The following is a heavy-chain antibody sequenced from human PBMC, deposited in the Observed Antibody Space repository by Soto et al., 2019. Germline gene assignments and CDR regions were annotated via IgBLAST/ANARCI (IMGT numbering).Heavy chain of an antibody. J-gene: IGHJ5*02. CDR1: GCSFTSYW. Sequence: PGESLKISCKGSGCSFTSYWIGWVRQMPGKGLEWMGIIYPGDSDTRYSPSFQGQVTISADKSISTAYLQWSSLKASDTAMYYCARDALGYCSSTSCPLPGSDWFDPWGQGTLVTVSS. CDR2: IYPGDSDT. CDR3: ARDALGYCSSTSCPLPGSDWFDP. V-gene: IGHV5-51*01. D-gene: IGHD2-2*01.